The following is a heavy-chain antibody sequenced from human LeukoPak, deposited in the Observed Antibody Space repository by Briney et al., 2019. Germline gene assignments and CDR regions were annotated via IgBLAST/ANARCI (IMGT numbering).Heavy chain of an antibody. CDR3: ARSEAMSFDY. J-gene: IGHJ4*02. CDR1: GFTFSSYE. Sequence: GGSLRLSCAASGFTFSSYELNWVRQAPGKGLEWVSSISSSSSYIYYADSVKGRFTIPRDNAKNSLYLQMNSLRAEDTAVYYCARSEAMSFDYWGQGTLVTVSS. CDR2: ISSSSSYI. V-gene: IGHV3-21*01.